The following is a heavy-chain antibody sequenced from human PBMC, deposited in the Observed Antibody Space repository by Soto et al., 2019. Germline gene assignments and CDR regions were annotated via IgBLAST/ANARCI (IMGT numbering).Heavy chain of an antibody. Sequence: PGGSLRLSCAASGFTFSSYAMHWVRQAPGKGLEWVAVISYDGSNKYYADSVKGRFTISRDNSKNTLYLQMNSLRAEDTAVYYCARDVNLRSDYYYGMDVWGQGTTVTVS. CDR3: ARDVNLRSDYYYGMDV. J-gene: IGHJ6*02. CDR1: GFTFSSYA. D-gene: IGHD4-17*01. V-gene: IGHV3-30-3*01. CDR2: ISYDGSNK.